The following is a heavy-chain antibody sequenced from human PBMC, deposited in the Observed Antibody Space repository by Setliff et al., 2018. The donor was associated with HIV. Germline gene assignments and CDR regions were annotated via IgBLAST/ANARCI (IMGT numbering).Heavy chain of an antibody. CDR2: INPNSGDT. CDR1: GYIFSDYY. Sequence: ASVKVSCKAYGYIFSDYYIHWVRQAPGQGLEWMGWINPNSGDTKYSERLQGRVTMTRDTSMGAIFMELRSLTSADTAVYYCGREVVIAAIGSLDLWGQGTLVT. CDR3: GREVVIAAIGSLDL. D-gene: IGHD3-22*01. V-gene: IGHV1-2*02. J-gene: IGHJ4*02.